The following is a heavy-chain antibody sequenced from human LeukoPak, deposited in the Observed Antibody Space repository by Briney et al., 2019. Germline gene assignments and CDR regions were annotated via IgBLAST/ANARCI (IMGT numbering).Heavy chain of an antibody. Sequence: KPGESLKISGKCVGYSFASYWIGWVRQLPGKGLEWMGIIYPGDSDIVYSPSFQGQVTISADKSITTAYLQWSSLKASDSAMYFCAKLSWRGRKDAFDMWGQGTMVTVSS. J-gene: IGHJ3*02. V-gene: IGHV5-51*01. CDR3: AKLSWRGRKDAFDM. CDR1: GYSFASYW. CDR2: IYPGDSDI. D-gene: IGHD3-3*01.